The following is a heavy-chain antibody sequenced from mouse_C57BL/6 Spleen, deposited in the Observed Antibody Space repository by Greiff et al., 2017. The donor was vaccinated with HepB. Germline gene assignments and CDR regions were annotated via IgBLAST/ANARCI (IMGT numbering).Heavy chain of an antibody. Sequence: QVQLQQPGAELVKPGASVKLSCKASGYTFTSYWMHWVKQRPGQGLEWIGMIHPNSGSTNYNEKFKSKATLTVDKSSSTAYMQLSSLTSEDSAVYYCAREDWDVRYFDVWGTVTTVTVSS. V-gene: IGHV1-64*01. D-gene: IGHD4-1*01. J-gene: IGHJ1*03. CDR1: GYTFTSYW. CDR2: IHPNSGST. CDR3: AREDWDVRYFDV.